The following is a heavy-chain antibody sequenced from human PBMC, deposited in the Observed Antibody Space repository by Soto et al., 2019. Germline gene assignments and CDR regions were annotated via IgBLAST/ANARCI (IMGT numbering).Heavy chain of an antibody. Sequence: EVQLVESGGGLVQPGGSLRLSCAGSGFRFSSSWMSWVRQAPGKGLEWVSAISGSGGSTYYADSVKGRFTISRDNSKNTLYLQMNSLRAEDTAVYYCATRPDSSGYFDYWGQGTLVTVSS. CDR3: ATRPDSSGYFDY. D-gene: IGHD3-22*01. V-gene: IGHV3-23*04. CDR2: ISGSGGST. J-gene: IGHJ4*02. CDR1: GFRFSSSW.